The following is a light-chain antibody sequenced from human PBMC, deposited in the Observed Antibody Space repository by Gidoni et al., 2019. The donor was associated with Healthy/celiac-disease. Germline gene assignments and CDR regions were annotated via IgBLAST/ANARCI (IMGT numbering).Light chain of an antibody. CDR2: EVS. CDR3: SSYAGSNNFV. J-gene: IGLJ1*01. Sequence: QSALTQPPSASASPGQSVTISCTGTSSDVGGYNYVSWYQQHPGKAPKLMIYEVSQRPSGVPDRFSGSKSGNTASLTVSGLQAEDEADYYCSSYAGSNNFVFGTGTKVTVL. V-gene: IGLV2-8*01. CDR1: SSDVGGYNY.